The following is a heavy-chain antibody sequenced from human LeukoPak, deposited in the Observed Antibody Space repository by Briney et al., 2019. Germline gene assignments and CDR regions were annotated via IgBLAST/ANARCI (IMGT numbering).Heavy chain of an antibody. CDR1: GYTFTSYY. CDR2: ISAYNGHT. J-gene: IGHJ4*02. Sequence: ASVKVSCKASGYTFTSYYMHWVRQAPGQGLEWMGWISAYNGHTNYAQKLQGRVTMTTDTSTSTAHMELRSLRSDDTAVYYCARGTTVTIDHWGQGTLVTVSS. V-gene: IGHV1-18*04. CDR3: ARGTTVTIDH. D-gene: IGHD4-17*01.